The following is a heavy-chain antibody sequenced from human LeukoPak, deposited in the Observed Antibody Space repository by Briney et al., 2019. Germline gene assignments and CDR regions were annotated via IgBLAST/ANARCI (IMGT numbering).Heavy chain of an antibody. CDR2: GHYSGTT. D-gene: IGHD6-6*01. J-gene: IGHJ2*01. V-gene: IGHV4-61*08. CDR3: ARGYNPWYRSSSLYFDL. CDR1: GGSISSGGYS. Sequence: SETLSLTCTVSGGSISSGGYSWSWIRQPPGKGLEWIGCGHYSGTTNYSPSLKSRVTISLDTSKNQFSLKLSSVTAADTAVYYCARGYNPWYRSSSLYFDLWGRGTLVTVSS.